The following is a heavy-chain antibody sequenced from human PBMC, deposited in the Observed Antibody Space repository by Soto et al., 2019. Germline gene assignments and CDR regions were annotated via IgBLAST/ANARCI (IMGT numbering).Heavy chain of an antibody. J-gene: IGHJ3*02. CDR3: AKDKPGTTAFDI. D-gene: IGHD1-1*01. V-gene: IGHV3-33*03. CDR1: GFTFSSYG. CDR2: IWYDGSNK. Sequence: QPGGSLRLSCAASGFTFSSYGMHWVRQAPGKGLEWVAVIWYDGSNKYYADSVKGRFTISRDNSKNTLYLQMNSLRAEDTAVYYCAKDKPGTTAFDIWGRGTLVTVSS.